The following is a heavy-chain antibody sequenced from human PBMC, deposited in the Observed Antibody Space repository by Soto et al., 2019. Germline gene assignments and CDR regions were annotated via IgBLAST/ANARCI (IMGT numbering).Heavy chain of an antibody. CDR2: IYYSGST. D-gene: IGHD3-22*01. J-gene: IGHJ4*02. CDR3: ARGGDSSGYYYAKGAYDY. V-gene: IGHV4-30-4*01. CDR1: GGSISSGDYY. Sequence: QVQLQESGPGLVKPSQTLSLTCTVSGGSISSGDYYWSWIRQPPGKGLEWIGYIYYSGSTYYNPSLKSRVTISVDTSKNQFSLKLSSVTAADTAVYYCARGGDSSGYYYAKGAYDYWGQGTLVTVSS.